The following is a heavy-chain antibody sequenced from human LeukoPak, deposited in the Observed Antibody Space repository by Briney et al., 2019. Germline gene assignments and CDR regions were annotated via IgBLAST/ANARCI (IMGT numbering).Heavy chain of an antibody. CDR1: GYTFTSYG. CDR3: ARYLGGDYDFWSGYYTPSPTDY. V-gene: IGHV1-18*01. D-gene: IGHD3-3*01. J-gene: IGHJ4*02. CDR2: ISAYNGNT. Sequence: ASVKVSCKASGYTFTSYGISWVRQAPGQGLEWMGWISAYNGNTNYAQKLQGRVTMTTDTSTSTAYMELRSLRSDDTAVYYCARYLGGDYDFWSGYYTPSPTDYWDQGTLVTVSS.